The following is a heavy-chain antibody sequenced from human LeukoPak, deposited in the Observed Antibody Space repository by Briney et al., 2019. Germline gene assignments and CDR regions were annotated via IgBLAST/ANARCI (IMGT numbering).Heavy chain of an antibody. Sequence: PGGSLRLSCAASGFTLSSYGMHWVRQPPGKGLEWVAFIRDDGKNQYYTDSVKGRFTISRDNSKNTLYLQMSSLRVEDTAVYCCAMQNRQSSGWLGWLDPWGQGALVTVSS. CDR1: GFTLSSYG. CDR3: AMQNRQSSGWLGWLDP. CDR2: IRDDGKNQ. V-gene: IGHV3-30*02. D-gene: IGHD6-19*01. J-gene: IGHJ5*02.